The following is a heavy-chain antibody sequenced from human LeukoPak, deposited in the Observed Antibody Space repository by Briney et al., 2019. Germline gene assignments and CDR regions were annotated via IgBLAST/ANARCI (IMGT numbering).Heavy chain of an antibody. J-gene: IGHJ2*01. D-gene: IGHD1-14*01. Sequence: GGSLRLSCAASGFTFSSYEMNWVRQAPGKGLEWVSSISTSSGTIYYADSVKGRFTISRDNAKNSLYLQVNSLRDEDTAVYYCARGTRGFDLWGRGILVTVSS. CDR2: ISTSSGTI. V-gene: IGHV3-48*02. CDR1: GFTFSSYE. CDR3: ARGTRGFDL.